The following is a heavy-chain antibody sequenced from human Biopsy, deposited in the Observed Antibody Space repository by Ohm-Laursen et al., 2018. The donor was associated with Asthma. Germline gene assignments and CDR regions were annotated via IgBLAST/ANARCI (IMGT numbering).Heavy chain of an antibody. CDR3: AKDERLYYGSDSKYMQPVPLGD. D-gene: IGHD3-10*01. Sequence: SLRLSCAASGFSFSNFGMHWVRQAPGKGLEWVAVISFDGSNEDYADSVKGRFTISRAKSENTLYLQMNSLRAEDTAVYYCAKDERLYYGSDSKYMQPVPLGDWGQGTLVIVSA. CDR1: GFSFSNFG. V-gene: IGHV3-30*18. CDR2: ISFDGSNE. J-gene: IGHJ4*02.